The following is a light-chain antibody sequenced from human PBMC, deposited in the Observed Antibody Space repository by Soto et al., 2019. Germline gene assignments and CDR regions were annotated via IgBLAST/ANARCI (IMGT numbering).Light chain of an antibody. CDR3: TSYISNSTLG. Sequence: HSALTQPDSVSGSPGQSITISCTGTSSDVGGYHYVSWFQQHPGKAPKLMIYDVSNRPSGVSNCFSGSKSANTASLTISGLQAEDEADYYCTSYISNSTLGLGTGTKLTVL. CDR1: SSDVGGYHY. CDR2: DVS. V-gene: IGLV2-14*03. J-gene: IGLJ1*01.